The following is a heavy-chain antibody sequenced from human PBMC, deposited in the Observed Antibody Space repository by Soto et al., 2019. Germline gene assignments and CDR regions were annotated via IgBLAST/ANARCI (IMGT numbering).Heavy chain of an antibody. J-gene: IGHJ4*02. V-gene: IGHV3-30*03. D-gene: IGHD5-12*01. CDR1: GFTFSSYG. Sequence: PGGSLRLSCAASGFTFSSYGMHWVRQAPGKGLEWVAVISYDGSNKYYADSVKGRFTISRDNSKNTLYLQMNSLRAEDTAVYYCAGIRGYSGYDSTRPTDYWGQGTLVTVSS. CDR2: ISYDGSNK. CDR3: AGIRGYSGYDSTRPTDY.